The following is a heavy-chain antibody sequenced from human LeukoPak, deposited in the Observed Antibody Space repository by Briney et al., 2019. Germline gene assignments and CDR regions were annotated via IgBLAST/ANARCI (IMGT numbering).Heavy chain of an antibody. CDR3: ARGYSYGYGFDP. CDR1: GGSISSYY. J-gene: IGHJ5*02. CDR2: IYYSGST. V-gene: IGHV4-59*08. Sequence: SGTLSLTCTVSGGSISSYYWSWIRQPPGKGLEWIGYIYYSGSTNYNPSLKSRVTISVDTSKNQFSLKLKSVTAADTAVYYCARGYSYGYGFDPWGQGTLVTVS. D-gene: IGHD5-18*01.